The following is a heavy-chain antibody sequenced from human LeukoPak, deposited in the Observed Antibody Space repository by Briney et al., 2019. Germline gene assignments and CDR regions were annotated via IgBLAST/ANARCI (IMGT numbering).Heavy chain of an antibody. CDR3: ARETYSSGRYRQGYFDY. D-gene: IGHD6-19*01. J-gene: IGHJ4*02. CDR1: GGSISSYY. CDR2: IYYSGST. V-gene: IGHV4-59*01. Sequence: PSETLSLTCTVSGGSISSYYWSWIRQPPGKGLEWIGYIYYSGSTNYNPSLKSRVTISVDTSKNQFSLKLSSVTAADTAVYYCARETYSSGRYRQGYFDYWGQGTLVTVSS.